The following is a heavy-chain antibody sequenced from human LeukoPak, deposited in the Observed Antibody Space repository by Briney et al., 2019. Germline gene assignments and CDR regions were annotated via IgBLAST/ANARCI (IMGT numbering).Heavy chain of an antibody. CDR3: GRDLDDAYYYGSGAFDI. CDR2: IKQGGSEK. CDR1: GFTLSSYW. Sequence: GGSLRLSCAASGFTLSSYWMSWVRKAPGKGLEWVANIKQGGSEKYYVDSVKGRFTISRDNDKNSLYLQMNSLRAEDTAVYYCGRDLDDAYYYGSGAFDIWGQGTMVTVSS. J-gene: IGHJ3*02. V-gene: IGHV3-7*01. D-gene: IGHD3-10*01.